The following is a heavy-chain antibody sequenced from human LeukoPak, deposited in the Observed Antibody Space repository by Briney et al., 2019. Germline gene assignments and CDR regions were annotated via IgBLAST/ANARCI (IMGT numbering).Heavy chain of an antibody. V-gene: IGHV3-23*01. CDR1: GFPLSSYA. CDR2: ISDSGGRT. CDR3: ARTYCIGSSCPGVFEY. D-gene: IGHD2-15*01. Sequence: GGSLRLSCAASGFPLSSYAMSWVRQAPGKGLEWVSVISDSGGRTYSAASVKGRFTISRDNSKDTLYLQMNSLRAEDTAVYYCARTYCIGSSCPGVFEYWGQGTLVTVSS. J-gene: IGHJ4*02.